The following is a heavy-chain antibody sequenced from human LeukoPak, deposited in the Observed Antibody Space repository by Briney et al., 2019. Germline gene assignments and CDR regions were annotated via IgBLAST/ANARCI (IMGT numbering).Heavy chain of an antibody. CDR2: INNDGSTT. V-gene: IGHV3-74*01. CDR3: ARDNYGAKDY. CDR1: GFPFSSYW. J-gene: IGHJ4*02. D-gene: IGHD4-17*01. Sequence: GGSLRLSCAASGFPFSSYWMHRVRQAPGKGLVWVSRINNDGSTTSYADSVKGRFTISRDNAKNTLDLQMNSLRAEDTALYYCARDNYGAKDYWGQGTLVSVSS.